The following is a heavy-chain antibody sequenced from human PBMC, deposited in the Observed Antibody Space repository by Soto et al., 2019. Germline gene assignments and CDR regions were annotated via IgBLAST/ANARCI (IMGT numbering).Heavy chain of an antibody. CDR3: ARGLSGSYYY. J-gene: IGHJ4*02. D-gene: IGHD1-26*01. CDR2: INHSGST. Sequence: SETLSLTCAVYGGSFSGYYWSWIRQPPGKGLEWIGEINHSGSTNYNPSLKSRVTISVDTSKNQFSLKLSSVTAADTAVYYCARGLSGSYYYWGQGTLVTV. CDR1: GGSFSGYY. V-gene: IGHV4-34*01.